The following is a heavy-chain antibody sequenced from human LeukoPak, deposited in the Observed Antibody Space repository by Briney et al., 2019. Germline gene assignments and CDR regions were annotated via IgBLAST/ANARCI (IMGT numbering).Heavy chain of an antibody. J-gene: IGHJ3*02. CDR2: IYHSGST. CDR1: GGSISSSSYY. V-gene: IGHV4-39*07. Sequence: PSETLSLTCPVSGGSISSSSYYWGWLRQPPGKGLEWIGSIYHSGSTYYNPSLKSRVTISVDTSKNHFSLKLTSVTAADTAVYYCARAPWAYGNYVHAFDIWGQGKMVAVSS. D-gene: IGHD4-11*01. CDR3: ARAPWAYGNYVHAFDI.